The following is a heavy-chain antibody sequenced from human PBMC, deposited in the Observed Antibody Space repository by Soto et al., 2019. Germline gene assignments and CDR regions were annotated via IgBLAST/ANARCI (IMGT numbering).Heavy chain of an antibody. Sequence: QVHLVESGGGVVQPGRSLRLSCAASGFTFSNYGMHWVRQAPGKGLEWVAVISYDGSDKKYADSVKGRITISRGYSKNTVYLQMDSLRPVDTAIYYCAKDLAGGAAAYYCDNWGQGTLDAVSS. CDR2: ISYDGSDK. V-gene: IGHV3-30*18. CDR3: AKDLAGGAAAYYCDN. CDR1: GFTFSNYG. D-gene: IGHD2-2*01. J-gene: IGHJ4*02.